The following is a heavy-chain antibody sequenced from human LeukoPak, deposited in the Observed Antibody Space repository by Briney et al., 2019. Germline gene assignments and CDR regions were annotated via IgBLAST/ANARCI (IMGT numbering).Heavy chain of an antibody. D-gene: IGHD1-26*01. CDR2: INSDGTNT. CDR3: VRQDIGSYLGGY. J-gene: IGHJ4*02. Sequence: PGGSLRLSSAAFGFSLNDYWMHWVRQVAGRGPVWVSYINSDGTNTDYADSVKGRFTIFRDNAKKTLYLQMNSLRAEDTAVYYCVRQDIGSYLGGYWGQGTLVTVSS. V-gene: IGHV3-74*01. CDR1: GFSLNDYW.